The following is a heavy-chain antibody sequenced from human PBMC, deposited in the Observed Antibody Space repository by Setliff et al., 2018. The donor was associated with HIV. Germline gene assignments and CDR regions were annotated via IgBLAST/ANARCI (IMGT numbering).Heavy chain of an antibody. CDR2: VRNRGTT. J-gene: IGHJ3*02. V-gene: IGHV4-4*08. Sequence: SETLSLTCTVSRGSINNDYWSWIRQSPGKGLEWIGYVRNRGTTNYTSSLKSRVTISVDTSRNQFSLKLTSVTAADTAVYYCARDRHIAVSGDDAFDIWGQGTLVTVSS. D-gene: IGHD6-19*01. CDR3: ARDRHIAVSGDDAFDI. CDR1: RGSINNDY.